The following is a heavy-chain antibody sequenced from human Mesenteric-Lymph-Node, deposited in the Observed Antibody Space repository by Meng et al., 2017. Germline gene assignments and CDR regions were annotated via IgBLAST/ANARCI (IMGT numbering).Heavy chain of an antibody. J-gene: IGHJ4*02. CDR1: GGSFSGYY. D-gene: IGHD3-16*01. Sequence: SETLSLTCAVYGGSFSGYYWSWIRQPPGKGLEWIGEINHSGSTNYNPSLKSRVTISVDTSTNQFSLKLSSVTAADTAVYCCARGADDYVWGSYSVDYYFDYWGQGTLVTVSS. CDR3: ARGADDYVWGSYSVDYYFDY. V-gene: IGHV4-34*01. CDR2: INHSGST.